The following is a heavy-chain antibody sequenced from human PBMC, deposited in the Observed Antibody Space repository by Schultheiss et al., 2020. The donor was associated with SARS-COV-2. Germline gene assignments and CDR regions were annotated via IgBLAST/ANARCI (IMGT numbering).Heavy chain of an antibody. V-gene: IGHV3-21*01. J-gene: IGHJ2*01. CDR2: ISSSSSYI. D-gene: IGHD2-21*02. CDR3: ARNSYCGGDCYLDWYFDL. CDR1: GFTFSSYT. Sequence: GGSLRLSCAASGFTFSSYTMNWVRQAPGKGLEWVSSISSSSSYIYYADSLKGRFTISRDNAKNSLYLQMNSLRAEDTAVYYCARNSYCGGDCYLDWYFDLWGRGTLVTVSS.